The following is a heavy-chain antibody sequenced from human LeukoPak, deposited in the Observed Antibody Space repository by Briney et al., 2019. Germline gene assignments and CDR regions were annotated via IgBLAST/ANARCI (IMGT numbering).Heavy chain of an antibody. V-gene: IGHV3-13*01. Sequence: AGGSPRLSCTASGFTLGSHDMHWVRQIPGQGLEWVAAVSSGFHAFFADSVQGRFTVSREDARNSLYLQMNSLRAGDTAVYYCVREARGYHYTYFDYWGQGTLVTVSS. J-gene: IGHJ4*02. D-gene: IGHD5-18*01. CDR1: GFTLGSHD. CDR2: VSSGFHA. CDR3: VREARGYHYTYFDY.